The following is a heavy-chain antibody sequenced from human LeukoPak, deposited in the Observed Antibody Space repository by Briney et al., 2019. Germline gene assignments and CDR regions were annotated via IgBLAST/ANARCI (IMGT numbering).Heavy chain of an antibody. CDR2: INPNSGGT. D-gene: IGHD6-13*01. Sequence: ASVKVSCKASGYTFTGYYMHWVRQAPGQGLEWMGRINPNSGGTNYAQEFQGRVTMTRDTSISTAYMELSRLRSDDTAVYYCARARRSGSSWYYFGYWGQGTLVTVSS. J-gene: IGHJ4*02. CDR1: GYTFTGYY. CDR3: ARARRSGSSWYYFGY. V-gene: IGHV1-2*06.